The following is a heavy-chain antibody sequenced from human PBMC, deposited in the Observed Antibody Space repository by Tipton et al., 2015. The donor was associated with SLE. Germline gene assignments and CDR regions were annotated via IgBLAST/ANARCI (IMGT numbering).Heavy chain of an antibody. J-gene: IGHJ6*02. Sequence: TLSLTCAVSGGSISSRNWWSWIRQSPGKGLEWIGEIDHSGSTNYNPSLKSRVTMSLDTSKNQFSLKLTSVTAADTAIYYCARLGIVIVPAATYYYGMDVWGQGTTVTVSS. CDR2: IDHSGST. CDR1: GGSISSRNW. CDR3: ARLGIVIVPAATYYYGMDV. D-gene: IGHD2-2*01. V-gene: IGHV4-4*02.